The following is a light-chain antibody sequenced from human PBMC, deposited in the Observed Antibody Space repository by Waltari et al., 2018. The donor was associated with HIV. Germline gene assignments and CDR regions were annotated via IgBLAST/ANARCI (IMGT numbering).Light chain of an antibody. V-gene: IGLV3-27*01. CDR2: KDS. CDR1: VVAKKY. J-gene: IGLJ3*02. CDR3: YSAADNIGV. Sequence: SYELTQPSSVSVSPGQTARITCTGDVVAKKYARWFQQKPGQPPGLVIYKDSERPSGIPERVAGSSSGTTVTLTISGAQVEEEADYYCYSAADNIGVFGGGTKLTVL.